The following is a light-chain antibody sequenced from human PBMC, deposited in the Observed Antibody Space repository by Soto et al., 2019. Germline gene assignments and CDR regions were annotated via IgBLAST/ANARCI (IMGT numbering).Light chain of an antibody. CDR2: EVS. CDR1: NSDVGGYNY. J-gene: IGLJ2*01. CDR3: SSYAGSSSLL. Sequence: QAVVTQPPSASGSPGQSVTISCTGTNSDVGGYNYVSWYQQHPGKAPNLMIYEVSKRPSGVPDRFSGSKSGNTASLTVSGLQAEDEGEYYCSSYAGSSSLLFGGGTKLTVL. V-gene: IGLV2-8*01.